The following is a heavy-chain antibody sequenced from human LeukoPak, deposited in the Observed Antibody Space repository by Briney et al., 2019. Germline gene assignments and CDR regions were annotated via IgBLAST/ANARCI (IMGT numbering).Heavy chain of an antibody. Sequence: GTLRLSCAASGFTFSHYGMTWVRQAPGKGLEWIGNIYYTGNTYYNSSLKSRVTISLDTSKNQFSLKVISMTAADTAAYYCTKSDGYGLIRICGRGTMVTVSS. D-gene: IGHD3-10*01. CDR1: GFTFSHYG. CDR2: IYYTGNT. CDR3: TKSDGYGLIRI. J-gene: IGHJ3*02. V-gene: IGHV4-39*07.